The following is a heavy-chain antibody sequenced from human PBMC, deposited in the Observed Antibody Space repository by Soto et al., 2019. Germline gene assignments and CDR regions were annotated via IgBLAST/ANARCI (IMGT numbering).Heavy chain of an antibody. J-gene: IGHJ4*02. D-gene: IGHD6-13*01. CDR3: GSYSSSWYNYFDY. CDR1: GGSISSGGYY. V-gene: IGHV4-31*03. CDR2: IYYSGST. Sequence: SETLSLTCTVSGGSISSGGYYWSWIRQHPGKGLEWIGYIYYSGSTYYNPSLKSRVTISVDTSKNQFSLKLSSVTAADTAVYYWGSYSSSWYNYFDYWRQGHLVTVSS.